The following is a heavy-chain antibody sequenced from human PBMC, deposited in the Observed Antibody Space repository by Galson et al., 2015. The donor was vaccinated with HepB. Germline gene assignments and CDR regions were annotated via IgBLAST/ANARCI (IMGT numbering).Heavy chain of an antibody. CDR3: AKAGLLAAAGAFDI. D-gene: IGHD6-13*01. V-gene: IGHV3-30*18. CDR1: GFTFSSYG. J-gene: IGHJ3*02. Sequence: SLRLSCAASGFTFSSYGMHWVRQAPGKGLEWVAVISYDGSNKYYADSVKGRFTISRDNSKNTLYLQMNSLRAEDTAVYYCAKAGLLAAAGAFDIWGQGTMVTVSS. CDR2: ISYDGSNK.